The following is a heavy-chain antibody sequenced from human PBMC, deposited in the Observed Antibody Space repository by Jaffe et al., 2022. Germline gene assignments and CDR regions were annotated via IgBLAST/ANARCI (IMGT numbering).Heavy chain of an antibody. J-gene: IGHJ5*02. D-gene: IGHD2-15*01. Sequence: EVQLLESGGGLVQPGGSLRLSCAASGFTFSSYAMSWVRQAPGKGLEWVSAISGSGGSTYYADSVKGRFTISRDNSKNTLYLQMNSLRAEDTAVYYCAKDRQDCSGGSCYNWFDPWGQGTLVTVSS. V-gene: IGHV3-23*01. CDR1: GFTFSSYA. CDR2: ISGSGGST. CDR3: AKDRQDCSGGSCYNWFDP.